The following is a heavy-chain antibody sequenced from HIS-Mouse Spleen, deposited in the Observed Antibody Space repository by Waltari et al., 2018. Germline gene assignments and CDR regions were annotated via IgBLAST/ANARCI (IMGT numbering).Heavy chain of an antibody. D-gene: IGHD6-13*01. CDR3: AREIPYSSSWYDWYFDL. Sequence: QLQLQESGPGLVKPSETLSLTRTVPGGSISSSSYYGGWIRQPPGKGLEWIGSIYYSGSTYYNPSLKSRVTISVDTSKNQFSLKLSSVTAADTAVYYCAREIPYSSSWYDWYFDLWGRGTLVTVSS. V-gene: IGHV4-39*07. CDR2: IYYSGST. J-gene: IGHJ2*01. CDR1: GGSISSSSYY.